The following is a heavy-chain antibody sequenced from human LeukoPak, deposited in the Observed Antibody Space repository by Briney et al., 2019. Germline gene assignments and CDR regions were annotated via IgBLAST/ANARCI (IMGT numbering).Heavy chain of an antibody. D-gene: IGHD3-10*01. V-gene: IGHV5-51*01. CDR1: GXIFSSYW. J-gene: IGHJ4*02. CDR2: IFPGDSDT. Sequence: GESLKISCKGSGXIFSSYWIAWVRQMPGKGVEWMGIIFPGDSDTRYSPSFQGQVTISADKSISTVYLQWSSLKASDTAMYYCARGNYGSGSYYNVAFDFWGQGTLVTVSS. CDR3: ARGNYGSGSYYNVAFDF.